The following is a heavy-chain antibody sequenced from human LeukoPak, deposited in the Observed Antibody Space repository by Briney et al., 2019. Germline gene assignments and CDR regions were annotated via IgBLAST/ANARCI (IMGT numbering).Heavy chain of an antibody. CDR3: ARHRNVYYGMDV. J-gene: IGHJ6*02. V-gene: IGHV4-59*08. CDR2: MNYGGSS. Sequence: SETLSLTCTVSGGSISSYYWSWIRQSPGKGLEWIGYMNYGGSSNYNPSLKSRVTMSLDTSNNQFSLKLSSVTAADTAVYYCARHRNVYYGMDVWGQGTTVTVSS. D-gene: IGHD1-14*01. CDR1: GGSISSYY.